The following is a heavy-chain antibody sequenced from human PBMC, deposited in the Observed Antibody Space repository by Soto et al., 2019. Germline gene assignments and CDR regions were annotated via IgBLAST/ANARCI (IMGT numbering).Heavy chain of an antibody. Sequence: GGSLRLFCAASGFTFSDYYMSWIRQAPGKGLEWVSYISSSGSTIYYADSVKGRFTISRDNAKNSLYLQMNSLRAEDTAVYYCASQAYYDFWSGYYTDFDYWGQGTPVTVPS. V-gene: IGHV3-11*01. J-gene: IGHJ4*02. D-gene: IGHD3-3*01. CDR3: ASQAYYDFWSGYYTDFDY. CDR1: GFTFSDYY. CDR2: ISSSGSTI.